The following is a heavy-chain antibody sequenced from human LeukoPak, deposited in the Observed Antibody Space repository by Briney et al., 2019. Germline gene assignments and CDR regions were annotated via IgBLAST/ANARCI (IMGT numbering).Heavy chain of an antibody. CDR3: ARVRSGDYMGHDDAFDI. J-gene: IGHJ3*02. CDR2: IFPADSQT. D-gene: IGHD4-17*01. Sequence: GESLKISCKGSGYIFTRYWIGWVRQMPGKGLEWMGIIFPADSQTRSSPSFRGQGTLSVDKYTSTAYLQWSRLRASDTAVYYCARVRSGDYMGHDDAFDIWGQGTLVTVSS. CDR1: GYIFTRYW. V-gene: IGHV5-51*01.